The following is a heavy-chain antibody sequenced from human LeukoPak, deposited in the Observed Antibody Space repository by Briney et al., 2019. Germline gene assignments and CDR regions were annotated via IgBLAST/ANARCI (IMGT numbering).Heavy chain of an antibody. V-gene: IGHV1-69*04. D-gene: IGHD3-10*01. J-gene: IGHJ6*03. CDR2: IIPILGIV. CDR1: GGTFSSYA. Sequence: ASVKVSCKASGGTFSSYAISWVRQAPGQGLEWMVRIIPILGIVNYAQKFQGRVTITADKSTSTAYMELSGLRSEDTAVYYCARVHGSGSYMDYFYYMDVWGKGTTVTVSS. CDR3: ARVHGSGSYMDYFYYMDV.